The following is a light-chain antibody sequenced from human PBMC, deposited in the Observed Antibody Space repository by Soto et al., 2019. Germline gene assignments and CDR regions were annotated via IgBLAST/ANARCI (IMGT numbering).Light chain of an antibody. CDR1: TSNIGGNF. CDR2: RNN. J-gene: IGLJ2*01. V-gene: IGLV1-47*01. CDR3: AAWDDSLSGPV. Sequence: SVLTQPPSASGTPGQTVTISCSGTTSNIGGNFVYWYLHVPGTAPKLLIYRNNQRPSGVPDRFSGSKSGTSASLAISGLRSEDEADYYCAAWDDSLSGPVFGGGTKLTVL.